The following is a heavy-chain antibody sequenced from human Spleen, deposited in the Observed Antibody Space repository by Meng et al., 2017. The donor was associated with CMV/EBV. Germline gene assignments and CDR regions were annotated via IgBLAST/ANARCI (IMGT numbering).Heavy chain of an antibody. CDR2: INPNSGNT. D-gene: IGHD4-11*01. CDR3: ARDSNYVWFDP. CDR1: GYTFTSYD. J-gene: IGHJ5*02. Sequence: SCKASGYTFTSYDSNWVRQSTGQGLEWMGWINPNSGNTGYTQRFQGRLTITRNISINTAYMELSSLRSEDTAVYYCARDSNYVWFDPWGQGTLVTVSS. V-gene: IGHV1-8*03.